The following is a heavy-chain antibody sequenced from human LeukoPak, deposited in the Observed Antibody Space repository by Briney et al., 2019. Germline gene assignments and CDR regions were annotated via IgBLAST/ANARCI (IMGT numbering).Heavy chain of an antibody. J-gene: IGHJ6*02. D-gene: IGHD3-10*01. V-gene: IGHV3-11*01. CDR3: ASWPYYGSGRMDV. CDR2: ISSSGSTI. CDR1: GFTFSDYY. Sequence: PGGSLRLSCAASGFTFSDYYMSWIRQAPGKGLEWVSYISSSGSTIYYADSVKGRFTISRDNAKNSLYLQMNSLRAEDTAVYYCASWPYYGSGRMDVWGQGTTVTVSS.